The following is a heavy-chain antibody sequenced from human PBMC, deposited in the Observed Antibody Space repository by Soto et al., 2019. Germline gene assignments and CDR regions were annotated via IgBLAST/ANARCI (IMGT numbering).Heavy chain of an antibody. CDR1: VVSCIVYY. V-gene: IGHV4-34*01. Sequence: PSWTXSVTCAVYVVSCIVYYFVVIRHPPGKGLECIGEINHSGSTNYNPSLKSRVTISVDTSKNQFSLKLSSVTAADTAVYYCARAKISDYVWGSYRYNFEQWGQRTVVPVYS. J-gene: IGHJ4*02. D-gene: IGHD3-16*02. CDR3: ARAKISDYVWGSYRYNFEQ. CDR2: INHSGST.